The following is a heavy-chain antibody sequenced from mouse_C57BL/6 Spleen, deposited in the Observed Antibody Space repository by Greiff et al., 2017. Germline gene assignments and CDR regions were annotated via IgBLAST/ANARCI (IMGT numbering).Heavy chain of an antibody. D-gene: IGHD2-3*01. CDR2: IDPETGGT. J-gene: IGHJ1*03. V-gene: IGHV1-15*01. CDR3: TRGDGYSRGYFDV. CDR1: GYTFTDYE. Sequence: QVHVKQSGAELVRPGASVTLSCKASGYTFTDYEMHWVKQTPVHGLEWIGAIDPETGGTAYNQKFKGKAILTADKSSSTAYMELRSLTSEDSAVYYCTRGDGYSRGYFDVWGTGTTVTVSS.